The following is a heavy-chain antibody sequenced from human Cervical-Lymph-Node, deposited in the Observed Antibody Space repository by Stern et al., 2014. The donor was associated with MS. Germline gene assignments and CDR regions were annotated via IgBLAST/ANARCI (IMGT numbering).Heavy chain of an antibody. V-gene: IGHV3-30*18. CDR3: VKTASSSGYFSRFEY. CDR2: TSSDGSNR. J-gene: IGHJ4*02. Sequence: VQLVESGGGVVQPGRSLRLSCAASGFTFSTYGMHWVRQAPGQGLEWVAVTSSDGSNRDYVGSVKGRFTISRDNSKNTLYLQMNSLSVEDTAVYYCVKTASSSGYFSRFEYWGQGALVTVSS. CDR1: GFTFSTYG. D-gene: IGHD3-22*01.